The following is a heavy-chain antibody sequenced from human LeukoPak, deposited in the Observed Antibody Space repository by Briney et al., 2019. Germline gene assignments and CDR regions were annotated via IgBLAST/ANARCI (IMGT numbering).Heavy chain of an antibody. CDR2: IYYSGST. CDR1: GGSISSGGYY. J-gene: IGHJ5*02. Sequence: SETLSLTCTVSGGSISSGGYYWSWIRQHPGKGLEWLGYIYYSGSTYYNPSLKSRVTISVDTSKNQFSLKLSSVTAADTAVYYCARDCGRAYCGVAWGQGTLVTVSS. CDR3: ARDCGRAYCGVA. V-gene: IGHV4-31*03. D-gene: IGHD2-21*01.